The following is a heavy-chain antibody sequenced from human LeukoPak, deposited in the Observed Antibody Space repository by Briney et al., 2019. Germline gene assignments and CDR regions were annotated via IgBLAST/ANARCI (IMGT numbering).Heavy chain of an antibody. D-gene: IGHD4-23*01. CDR2: IYSGGST. J-gene: IGHJ4*02. Sequence: GGSLRLSCAAPGSTVSSNYMSWVRQAPGKGLEWVSVIYSGGSTYYADSVKGRFTISRDNSKNTLYLQMNSLRAEDTAVYYWARAAGGGGNRFDYWGQGTLVTVSS. CDR1: GSTVSSNY. CDR3: ARAAGGGGNRFDY. V-gene: IGHV3-53*01.